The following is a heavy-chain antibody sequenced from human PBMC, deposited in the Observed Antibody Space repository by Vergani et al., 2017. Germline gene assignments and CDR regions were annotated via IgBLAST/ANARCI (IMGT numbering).Heavy chain of an antibody. J-gene: IGHJ4*02. Sequence: QVQLVESGGGVVQRGGSLRLSCATSGFTLSNYDMQWIRQGPGKGLEFVAFIQFDGSNHYYADSVKGRFTLSRDFSKNTLYLQMNSLRTDDTATYYCAKHFRGWGIDYWGQGNQVIVSS. CDR2: IQFDGSNH. D-gene: IGHD3-16*01. V-gene: IGHV3-30*02. CDR1: GFTLSNYD. CDR3: AKHFRGWGIDY.